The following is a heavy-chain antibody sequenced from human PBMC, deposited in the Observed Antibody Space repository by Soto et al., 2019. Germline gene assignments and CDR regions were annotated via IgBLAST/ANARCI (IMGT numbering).Heavy chain of an antibody. CDR3: ARPQDLKTHYYYYGMDV. CDR1: GGTFSSYA. J-gene: IGHJ6*02. Sequence: QVQLVQSGAEVKKPGSSVKVSCKASGGTFSSYAISWVRQAPGQGLEWMGGIIPIFGTANYAQKFQGRVTITADESTSTAYMELSSLRSEDTAVYYCARPQDLKTHYYYYGMDVWGQGTTVTVSS. CDR2: IIPIFGTA. V-gene: IGHV1-69*12.